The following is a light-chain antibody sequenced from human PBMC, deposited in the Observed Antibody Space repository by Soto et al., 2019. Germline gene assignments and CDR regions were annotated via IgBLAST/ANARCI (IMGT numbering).Light chain of an antibody. CDR1: QSISIW. J-gene: IGKJ1*01. V-gene: IGKV1-5*01. CDR2: DAS. Sequence: DIQMTQSPSTLSASVGDRVTITCRASQSISIWLAWYQQKPGQAPKLLSYDASSLESGVPSRFSGSGSGTEFTLTISRLQPDDFAGDYCQEYNSSSWTFGQGTKVEIK. CDR3: QEYNSSSWT.